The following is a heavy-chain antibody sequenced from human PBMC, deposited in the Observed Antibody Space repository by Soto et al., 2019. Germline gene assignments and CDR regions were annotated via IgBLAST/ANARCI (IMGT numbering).Heavy chain of an antibody. D-gene: IGHD3-3*01. J-gene: IGHJ5*02. V-gene: IGHV4-34*01. Sequence: SETLSLTCAVYGGYFSGYYWSWIRQPPGKGLEWIGEINHSGSTNYNPSLKSRVTISVDTSKNQFSLKLSSVTAADTAVYYCARGKILRFLEWLTYNWFDPWGQGTLVTVSS. CDR1: GGYFSGYY. CDR3: ARGKILRFLEWLTYNWFDP. CDR2: INHSGST.